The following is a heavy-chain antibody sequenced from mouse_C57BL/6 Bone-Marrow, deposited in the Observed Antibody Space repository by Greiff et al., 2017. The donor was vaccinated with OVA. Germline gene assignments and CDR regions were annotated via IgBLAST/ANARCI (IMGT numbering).Heavy chain of an antibody. CDR3: AGAIDWYFDV. CDR2: ITHSGET. CDR1: GFPITSGYY. Sequence: QLQESGPGLVKPSQSLFLTCSLTGFPITSGYYWIWIRQSPGKPLEWMGYITHSGETFYNPSLQSPISITRETSKNQFFLQLNSVTTEDTAMYYCAGAIDWYFDVWGTGTTVTVSS. V-gene: IGHV12-3*01. J-gene: IGHJ1*03.